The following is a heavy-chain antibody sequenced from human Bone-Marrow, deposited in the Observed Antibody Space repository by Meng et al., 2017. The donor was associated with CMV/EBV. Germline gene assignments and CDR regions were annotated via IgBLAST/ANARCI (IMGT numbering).Heavy chain of an antibody. D-gene: IGHD3-9*01. CDR3: AKDWASYDILTGYSPPDDY. J-gene: IGHJ4*02. CDR2: ISSSSTI. V-gene: IGHV3-48*01. CDR1: GFTFSSYS. Sequence: GGSLRLSCAASGFTFSSYSMNWVRQAPGKGLEWVSYISSSSTIYYADSVKGRFTISRDNSKNTLYLQMNSLRAEDTAVYYCAKDWASYDILTGYSPPDDYWGQGTLVTVSS.